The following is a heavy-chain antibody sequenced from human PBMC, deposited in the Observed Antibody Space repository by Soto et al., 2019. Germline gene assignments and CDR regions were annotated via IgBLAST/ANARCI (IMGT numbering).Heavy chain of an antibody. CDR2: ISSSGSTI. CDR1: GFTFSDYY. J-gene: IGHJ6*03. V-gene: IGHV3-11*01. D-gene: IGHD3-3*01. CDR3: ARSGRLRFLEWLGFHMDV. Sequence: GGSLRLSCAASGFTFSDYYMSWIRQAPGKGLEWVSYISSSGSTIYYADSVKGRFTISRDNAKNSLYLQMNSLRAEDTAVYYCARSGRLRFLEWLGFHMDVWGKGTTVTVSS.